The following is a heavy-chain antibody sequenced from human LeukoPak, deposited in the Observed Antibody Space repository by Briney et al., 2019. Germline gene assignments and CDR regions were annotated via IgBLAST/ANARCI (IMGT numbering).Heavy chain of an antibody. CDR2: ISAYNGNT. J-gene: IGHJ4*02. V-gene: IGHV1-18*01. CDR1: GYTFTSYG. D-gene: IGHD2-15*01. Sequence: ASVKVSCKASGYTFTSYGISWVRQAPGQGLEWMGWISAYNGNTNYAQKLQGRVTMTRDTSISTAYMELSRLRSDDTAVYYCASMHGWVGYCSGGSCYEFDYWGQGTLVTVSS. CDR3: ASMHGWVGYCSGGSCYEFDY.